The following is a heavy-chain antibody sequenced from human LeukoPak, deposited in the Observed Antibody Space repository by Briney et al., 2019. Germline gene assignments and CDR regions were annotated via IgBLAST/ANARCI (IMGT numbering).Heavy chain of an antibody. Sequence: ASVKVSCKASGYTFTSYGVSWVRQAPGQGLEWMGWISAYNGNTNYAQKVRGRVTMTTDTSTRTAYMELRSLRSDDTAVYYCARGDYGLNWFDPWGQGTLVTVPS. CDR1: GYTFTSYG. J-gene: IGHJ5*02. V-gene: IGHV1-18*01. CDR3: ARGDYGLNWFDP. CDR2: ISAYNGNT. D-gene: IGHD4-17*01.